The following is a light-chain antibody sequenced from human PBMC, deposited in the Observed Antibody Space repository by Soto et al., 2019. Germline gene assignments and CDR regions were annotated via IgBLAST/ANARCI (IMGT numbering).Light chain of an antibody. Sequence: EIVLTQSPATLSLSPGERATLSCRASQSVNSHLTWYQQKPGQPPRLLIYDASNRATGIPDRFSGSGSGTDFTLTISSLDPDDFAVHYCQLRSNWPPELAFGPGPKVDIK. CDR1: QSVNSH. CDR2: DAS. CDR3: QLRSNWPPELA. V-gene: IGKV3-11*01. J-gene: IGKJ3*01.